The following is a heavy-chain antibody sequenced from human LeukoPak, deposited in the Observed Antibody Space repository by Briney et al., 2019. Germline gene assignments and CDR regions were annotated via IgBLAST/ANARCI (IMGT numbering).Heavy chain of an antibody. J-gene: IGHJ6*03. Sequence: ASVEVSCKASGYTFTSFGVSWVRQTPGQGLEWMGWISAKNGKTNYAQNFQDRVTMTTDTSTSTAYMELRGLRSDDTAVYYCARGVFRFVELFPHSGTTHNSYYMEVWGRGTTVTVSS. D-gene: IGHD3-3*01. V-gene: IGHV1-18*01. CDR1: GYTFTSFG. CDR2: ISAKNGKT. CDR3: ARGVFRFVELFPHSGTTHNSYYMEV.